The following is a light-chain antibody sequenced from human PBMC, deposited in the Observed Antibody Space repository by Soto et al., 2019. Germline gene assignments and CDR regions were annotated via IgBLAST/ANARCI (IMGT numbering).Light chain of an antibody. Sequence: DIQLTQSPSFLSASVGGRVTITCRASQGITSNLAWYQQKPGKAPKLLICAASTLQSGVPSRFSGSGSGTEFTLTISSLQPVDFATYYCQQHNSYPLTFGGGTKVEIK. V-gene: IGKV1-9*01. CDR1: QGITSN. J-gene: IGKJ4*01. CDR3: QQHNSYPLT. CDR2: AAS.